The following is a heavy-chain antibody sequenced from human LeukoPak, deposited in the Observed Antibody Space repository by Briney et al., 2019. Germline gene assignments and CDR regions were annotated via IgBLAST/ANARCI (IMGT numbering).Heavy chain of an antibody. J-gene: IGHJ4*02. CDR1: GYSFTSYW. CDR3: ARATYYYDSSGSGIGFDY. CDR2: IYPGDSDT. Sequence: GESLKISCKGSGYSFTSYWIGWVRQMPGKGLEWMGIIYPGDSDTRYSPSFQGQVTISADKSISTAYLQWSSLKASDTAMYYCARATYYYDSSGSGIGFDYWGQGTLVTVSS. V-gene: IGHV5-51*01. D-gene: IGHD3-22*01.